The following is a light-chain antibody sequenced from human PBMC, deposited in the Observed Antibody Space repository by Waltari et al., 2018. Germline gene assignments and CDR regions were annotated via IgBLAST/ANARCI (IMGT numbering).Light chain of an antibody. V-gene: IGLV2-14*03. CDR3: SSYISSDTLEL. CDR2: DVS. CDR1: SSDVGGYHY. Sequence: HSALTQPASVSGSPGQSITISCTGTSSDVGGYHYVSCYQQHPGKAPKLMIFDVSNRPSGVSSRFSGSKSGNTASLTVSGLQAEDEADYYCSSYISSDTLELFGGGTSLTVL. J-gene: IGLJ2*01.